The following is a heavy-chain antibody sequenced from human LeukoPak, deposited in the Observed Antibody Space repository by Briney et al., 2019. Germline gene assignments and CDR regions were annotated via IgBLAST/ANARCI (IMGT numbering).Heavy chain of an antibody. CDR3: ARVVNGDYAIDY. J-gene: IGHJ4*02. V-gene: IGHV3-21*01. D-gene: IGHD4-17*01. CDR2: ISSSSSYI. CDR1: GFTFSSYS. Sequence: GGSLRLSCAASGFTFSSYSMNWVRQAPGKGLEWVSSISSSSSYIYYADSVKGRFTISRDNAKNSLYVQMNSLRAEDTAVYYCARVVNGDYAIDYWGQGTLVTVSS.